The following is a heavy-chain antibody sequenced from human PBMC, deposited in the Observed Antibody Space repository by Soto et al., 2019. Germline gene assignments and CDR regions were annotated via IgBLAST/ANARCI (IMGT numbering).Heavy chain of an antibody. D-gene: IGHD4-4*01. V-gene: IGHV4-59*08. J-gene: IGHJ5*02. CDR2: ISYSGST. CDR1: GASISSYY. CDR3: ASSMTTVTA. Sequence: WETPSLTCTVSGASISSYYWTWSRQPPGKGLEGIGYISYSGSTTYNPSLKSRVTISVDTSKNQFSLKLSSVTAADTAVYYCASSMTTVTAWGQGTLVTVSS.